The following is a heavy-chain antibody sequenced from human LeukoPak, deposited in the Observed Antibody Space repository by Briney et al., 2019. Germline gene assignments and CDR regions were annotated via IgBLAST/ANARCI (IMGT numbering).Heavy chain of an antibody. V-gene: IGHV3-23*01. J-gene: IGHJ4*02. CDR3: AKDEEEARFWSGYYTPCLWTD. D-gene: IGHD3-3*01. CDR1: EFTFSTFA. Sequence: PGGSLRLSCAASEFTFSTFAMSWVRQSPGKGLEWVSTISSSGSSTYYADSVKGRFTVSRDNSRNTLYLQMNSLRAEDTAIYYCAKDEEEARFWSGYYTPCLWTDWGQGTLVTVSS. CDR2: ISSSGSST.